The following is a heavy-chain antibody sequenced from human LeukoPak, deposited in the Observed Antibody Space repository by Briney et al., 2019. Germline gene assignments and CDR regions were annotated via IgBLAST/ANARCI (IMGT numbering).Heavy chain of an antibody. CDR2: ISPNSDGT. Sequence: ASVKVSCKASEYTFTGYYVHWVRQAPGQGLEWMGWISPNSDGTNYAQKFQGRVTMTRDTSISTAYMELSRLRSDDTAVYYCARVDSSSLFYFDYWGQGTLVTVSS. V-gene: IGHV1-2*02. J-gene: IGHJ4*02. CDR3: ARVDSSSLFYFDY. CDR1: EYTFTGYY. D-gene: IGHD6-6*01.